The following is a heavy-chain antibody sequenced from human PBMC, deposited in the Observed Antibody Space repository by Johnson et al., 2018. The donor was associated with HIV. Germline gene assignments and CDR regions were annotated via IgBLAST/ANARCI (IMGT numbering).Heavy chain of an antibody. D-gene: IGHD3-10*01. Sequence: LHLVESGGGLVQSGGSLRLSCAASGFTVSSNYMSWVRQAPGKGLEWVSRINGDGSGITYADSVKGRVTISRDNSKNTLYLQMNSLRAEDTAVYYCASFRATGAFDIWGQGTMVTVSS. CDR3: ASFRATGAFDI. CDR1: GFTVSSNY. J-gene: IGHJ3*02. CDR2: INGDGSGI. V-gene: IGHV3-74*02.